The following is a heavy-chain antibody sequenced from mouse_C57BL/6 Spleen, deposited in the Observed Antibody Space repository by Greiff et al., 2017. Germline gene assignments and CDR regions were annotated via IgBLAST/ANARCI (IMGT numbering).Heavy chain of an antibody. CDR3: ARDGLGYFDV. Sequence: EVKVEESGPGLVKPSQSLSLTCSVTGYSITSGYYWNWIRQFPGNKLEWMGYISYDGSNNSNPSLKNRISITRDTSKNQFFLKLNSVTTEDTATYYCARDGLGYFDVWGTGTTVTVSS. CDR1: GYSITSGYY. J-gene: IGHJ1*03. V-gene: IGHV3-6*01. CDR2: ISYDGSN.